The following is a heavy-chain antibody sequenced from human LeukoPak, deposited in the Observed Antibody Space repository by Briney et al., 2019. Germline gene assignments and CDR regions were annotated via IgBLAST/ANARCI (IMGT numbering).Heavy chain of an antibody. V-gene: IGHV3-23*01. CDR1: GFTFSSYA. CDR2: ISGTGGNT. Sequence: PGGSLRLSCAASGFTFSSYAMGWVRQAPGKGLEWVSAISGTGGNTYYADSVKGRFTISRDNSKNTLYLQMNSLRDEDTAVYYCAKAQSSGFYWYFDCWGQGTLVTVSS. D-gene: IGHD3-22*01. CDR3: AKAQSSGFYWYFDC. J-gene: IGHJ4*02.